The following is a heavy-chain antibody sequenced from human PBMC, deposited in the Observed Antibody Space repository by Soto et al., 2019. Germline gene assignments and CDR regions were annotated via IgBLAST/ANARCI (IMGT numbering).Heavy chain of an antibody. CDR2: IWYDGSNK. J-gene: IGHJ6*02. Sequence: GGSLRLSCAASGFTFSSYGMHWVRQAPGKGLEWVAVIWYDGSNKYYADSVKGRFTISRDNSKNTLYLQMNSLRAEDTAVYYCARDIPTVTKKSYYYYGMDVWGQGATVTVSS. V-gene: IGHV3-33*01. D-gene: IGHD4-17*01. CDR3: ARDIPTVTKKSYYYYGMDV. CDR1: GFTFSSYG.